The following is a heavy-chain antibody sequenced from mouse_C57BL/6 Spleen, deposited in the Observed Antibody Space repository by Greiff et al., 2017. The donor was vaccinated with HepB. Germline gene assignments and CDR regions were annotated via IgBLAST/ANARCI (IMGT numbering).Heavy chain of an antibody. D-gene: IGHD2-1*01. J-gene: IGHJ2*01. CDR2: IDPSDSYT. Sequence: VQLQQPGAELVRPGTSVKLSCKASGYTFTSYWMHWVKQRPGQGLEWIGVIDPSDSYTNYNQKFKGKATLTVDTSSSTAYMQRSSLTSEDSAVYYCARLALYGNYVFDYWGQGTTLTVSS. V-gene: IGHV1-59*01. CDR3: ARLALYGNYVFDY. CDR1: GYTFTSYW.